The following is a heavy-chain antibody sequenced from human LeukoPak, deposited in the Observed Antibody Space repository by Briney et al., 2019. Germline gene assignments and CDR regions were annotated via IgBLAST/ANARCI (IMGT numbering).Heavy chain of an antibody. Sequence: GGSLRLSCAASGFSFSDYYMTWIRQSPGKGLEWVSFISSGGDTIYYADSVKGRFIISRDNAKNSLYLQMNSLRAEDTAMYYCARAGYYDVFTGYFDWGQGTLVTVS. V-gene: IGHV3-11*01. D-gene: IGHD3-9*01. CDR2: ISSGGDTI. CDR1: GFSFSDYY. CDR3: ARAGYYDVFTGYFD. J-gene: IGHJ4*02.